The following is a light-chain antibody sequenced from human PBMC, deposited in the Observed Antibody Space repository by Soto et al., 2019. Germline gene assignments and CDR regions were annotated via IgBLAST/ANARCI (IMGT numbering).Light chain of an antibody. CDR2: EGN. Sequence: SALTQPASVSGSPGQSITISCTGTDSDIGGFNLVSWYQQHPGKAPKVLLYEGNERPSGVSNRFSGSKSGNTASLTISGLQAEDEADYYCCSYAGRTTLVFGGGTQRTVL. CDR1: DSDIGGFNL. J-gene: IGLJ3*02. CDR3: CSYAGRTTLV. V-gene: IGLV2-23*01.